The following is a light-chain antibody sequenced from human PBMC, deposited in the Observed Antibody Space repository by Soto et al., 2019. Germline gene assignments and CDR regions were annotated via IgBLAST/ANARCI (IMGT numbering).Light chain of an antibody. Sequence: QSALTQPASVSGSPGQSITISCTGTSSDIGTYNLVSWYQQHPGKAPKLMIYEVNKRPSGVSDRFSGSKSANTASLTISGLQAEDEADYYCCSYAGSSTLYVFGTGTKVTVL. CDR2: EVN. J-gene: IGLJ1*01. V-gene: IGLV2-23*02. CDR3: CSYAGSSTLYV. CDR1: SSDIGTYNL.